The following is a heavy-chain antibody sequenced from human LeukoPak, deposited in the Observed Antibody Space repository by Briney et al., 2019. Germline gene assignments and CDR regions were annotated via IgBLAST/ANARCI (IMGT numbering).Heavy chain of an antibody. CDR3: AKDSVYGGWGNAFDI. CDR2: ISSSGGST. D-gene: IGHD3-16*01. J-gene: IGHJ3*02. CDR1: GFTFSSYV. Sequence: GGSLRLSCAASGFTFSSYVMSWVRQAPGKGLECVSAISSSGGSTYYADSVKGRFTIPRDNSKNTLYLQMNSLRVEDAALYYCAKDSVYGGWGNAFDIWGQGTMVTVSS. V-gene: IGHV3-23*01.